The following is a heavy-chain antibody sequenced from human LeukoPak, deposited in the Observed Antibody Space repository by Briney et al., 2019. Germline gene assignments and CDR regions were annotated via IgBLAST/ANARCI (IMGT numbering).Heavy chain of an antibody. D-gene: IGHD5-24*01. CDR1: GYTFTSYD. CDR2: MNPNSGNT. V-gene: IGHV1-8*01. CDR3: ARGNEGEGYNGYGY. J-gene: IGHJ4*02. Sequence: ASVKVSCKASGYTFTSYDINWVRQATGQGLEWMGWMNPNSGNTGYAQKFQGRVTMTRNTSISTAYMELSSLRSEDTAVYYCARGNEGEGYNGYGYWGQGTLVTVSS.